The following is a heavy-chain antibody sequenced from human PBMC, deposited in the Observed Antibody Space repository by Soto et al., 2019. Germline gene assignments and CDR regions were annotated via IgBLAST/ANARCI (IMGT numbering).Heavy chain of an antibody. J-gene: IGHJ1*01. CDR2: IHGGTGFT. D-gene: IGHD1-1*01. Sequence: ASVKVSCKASGYSFPSYTVHWVRQAPGQSLEWMGYIHGGTGFTKYSEKFQGRVAMTRDTVASTAYMEVSSLRSEDTAVYFCASPWKGRDGYSIWGQGTLVTVSS. CDR1: GYSFPSYT. V-gene: IGHV1-3*01. CDR3: ASPWKGRDGYSI.